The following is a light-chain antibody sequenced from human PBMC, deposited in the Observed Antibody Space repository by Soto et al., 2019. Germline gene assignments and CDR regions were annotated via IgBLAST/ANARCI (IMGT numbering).Light chain of an antibody. V-gene: IGLV2-14*01. CDR2: EVT. Sequence: QSALTQPASVSGSPGQSITISCTGTSSDVGHYDYVSWYQQHPGKVPKLIISEVTTRPSGVSDRFSGSKSGNTASLTISRLQAEDEEPYYCSSYTTAYTQVFGGGTQLTVL. CDR3: SSYTTAYTQV. J-gene: IGLJ3*02. CDR1: SSDVGHYDY.